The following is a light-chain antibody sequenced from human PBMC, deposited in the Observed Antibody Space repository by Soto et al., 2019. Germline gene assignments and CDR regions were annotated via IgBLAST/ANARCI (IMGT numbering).Light chain of an antibody. CDR1: QGISNY. CDR2: AAS. J-gene: IGKJ1*01. V-gene: IGKV1-8*01. Sequence: IRMTQSPSSLSASTGDRVTVTCRASQGISNYLVWYQQKPGKTPKVLIHAASTLQSGVSSRFSGSGSGTDVTLTISSLQSEDFATYYCQQYSSYPWTFGQGTKVEV. CDR3: QQYSSYPWT.